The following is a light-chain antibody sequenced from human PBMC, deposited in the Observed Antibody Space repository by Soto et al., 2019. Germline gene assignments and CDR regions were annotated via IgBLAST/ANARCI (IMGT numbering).Light chain of an antibody. CDR3: AAWDDTLDAQV. Sequence: QSALTQPPSASGSPGQSVTISCTGTSSDIGGYNFVSWYQQHPGKAPKLMIDEVNKRPSGVPDRFSGSKSGTSVSLAISGLRSDDEATYYCAAWDDTLDAQVFGGGTKLTVL. J-gene: IGLJ3*02. V-gene: IGLV2-8*01. CDR1: SSDIGGYNF. CDR2: EVN.